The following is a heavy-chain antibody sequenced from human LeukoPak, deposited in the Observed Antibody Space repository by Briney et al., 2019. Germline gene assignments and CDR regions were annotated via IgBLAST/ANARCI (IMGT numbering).Heavy chain of an antibody. Sequence: SGGSLRLSCAASGFTFRSYDMHWVRQAPGKGLEWVAVISYDGSKKYYADSVKGRFTISRDNSKNTLYLQMNSLRGEDTAVYYCAKIVGSGDYWGQGTLVTVSS. CDR2: ISYDGSKK. D-gene: IGHD1-26*01. CDR3: AKIVGSGDY. CDR1: GFTFRSYD. J-gene: IGHJ4*02. V-gene: IGHV3-30*18.